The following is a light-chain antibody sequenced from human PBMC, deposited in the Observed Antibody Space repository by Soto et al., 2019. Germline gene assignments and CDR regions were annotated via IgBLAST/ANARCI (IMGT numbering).Light chain of an antibody. Sequence: EVVMTQSPASLSVSPGERATLSCRASQSVSINLAWYQQKPGQPPRLLMYAASTRATGVPARFGGSGSGTEFTLTISSRQSEDFAVYYCQQYNDWPRNTFGQGTTLEIK. CDR1: QSVSIN. V-gene: IGKV3-15*01. CDR3: QQYNDWPRNT. CDR2: AAS. J-gene: IGKJ2*01.